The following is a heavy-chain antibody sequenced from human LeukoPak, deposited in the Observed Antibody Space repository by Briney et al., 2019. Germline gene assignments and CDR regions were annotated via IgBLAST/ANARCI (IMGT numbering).Heavy chain of an antibody. CDR1: GGSISSYY. D-gene: IGHD4-17*01. CDR3: ADDFGD. Sequence: SETLSLTCTVSGGSISSYYWSWIRQPAGKGLEWIGRIYPSGTTHYNPSLKSRVTMSVDTSKNQFSLKLTSVTAADTAVYYCADDFGDWGQGTLVTVSS. J-gene: IGHJ4*02. V-gene: IGHV4-4*07. CDR2: IYPSGTT.